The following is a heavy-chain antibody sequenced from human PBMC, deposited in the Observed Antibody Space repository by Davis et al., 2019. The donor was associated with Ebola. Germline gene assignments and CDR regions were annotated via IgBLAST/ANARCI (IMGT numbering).Heavy chain of an antibody. J-gene: IGHJ4*02. V-gene: IGHV3-23*01. CDR3: AKDNNLSY. CDR2: ISPDGSAT. D-gene: IGHD1/OR15-1a*01. Sequence: GESLKISCETSGFIFRNYVMSWVRQAPGKGPVWVSRISPDGSATGYADSVKGRFTISRDNSKNTLYLQMNSLRAEDTAVYYCAKDNNLSYWGQGTLVTVSS. CDR1: GFIFRNYV.